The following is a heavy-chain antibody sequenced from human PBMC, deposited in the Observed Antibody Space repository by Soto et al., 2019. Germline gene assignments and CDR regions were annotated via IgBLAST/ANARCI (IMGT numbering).Heavy chain of an antibody. CDR1: GFTFSSYS. V-gene: IGHV3-48*01. Sequence: GGSLRLSCAASGFTFSSYSMNWVRQAPGKGLEWVSYISSSSSTTYYADSVKGRFTISRDNAKNSLYLQMNSLRAEDTAVYYCARDRHDLKLGGDPYCSGGSCYGVEVDLDYWGQGTLVTVSS. J-gene: IGHJ4*02. CDR3: ARDRHDLKLGGDPYCSGGSCYGVEVDLDY. CDR2: ISSSSSTT. D-gene: IGHD2-15*01.